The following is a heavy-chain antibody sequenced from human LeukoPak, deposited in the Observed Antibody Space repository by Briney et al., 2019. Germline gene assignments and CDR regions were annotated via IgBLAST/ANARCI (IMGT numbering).Heavy chain of an antibody. J-gene: IGHJ4*02. CDR2: ISSSGTTI. CDR1: GFTFSSYE. Sequence: GGSLRLSCAASGFTFSSYEMNWDRQAPGKGLEWVSYISSSGTTIYYADSVEGRFTISRDNAKNSLYLQMSGLRAEDTAVYYCARSAFALDYWGQGTLVTVSS. D-gene: IGHD3-10*01. CDR3: ARSAFALDY. V-gene: IGHV3-48*03.